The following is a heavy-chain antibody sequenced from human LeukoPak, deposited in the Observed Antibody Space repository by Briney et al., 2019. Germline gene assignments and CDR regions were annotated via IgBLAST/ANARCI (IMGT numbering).Heavy chain of an antibody. V-gene: IGHV1-2*02. J-gene: IGHJ5*02. D-gene: IGHD6-25*01. Sequence: ASVKVSCKASGYTFTGYYMHWVRQAPGQGLEWMGWINPNSGGTNYAQKFQGRVTMTRDTSISTAYMELSRLRSDDTAVYYSARAPVRYSSATKLVDPWGQGTLVTVSS. CDR1: GYTFTGYY. CDR2: INPNSGGT. CDR3: ARAPVRYSSATKLVDP.